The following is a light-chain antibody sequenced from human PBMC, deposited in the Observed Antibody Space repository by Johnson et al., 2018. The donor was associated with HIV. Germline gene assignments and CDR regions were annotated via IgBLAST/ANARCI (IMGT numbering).Light chain of an antibody. CDR3: GTWDSSLSAGGFV. J-gene: IGLJ1*01. CDR2: DNN. Sequence: QSVLTQPPSVSAAPGQRVTRSYSGSSSNIGNNFVSWFRQLPLRAPKVLIYDNNERPSGIPDRFSGSKSGTSATLGITGLQTGDEADYYCGTWDSSLSAGGFVFGTGTKVTVL. V-gene: IGLV1-51*01. CDR1: SSNIGNNF.